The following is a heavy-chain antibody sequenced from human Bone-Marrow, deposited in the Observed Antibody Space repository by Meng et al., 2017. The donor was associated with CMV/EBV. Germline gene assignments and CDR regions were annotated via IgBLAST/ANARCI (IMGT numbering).Heavy chain of an antibody. J-gene: IGHJ6*02. CDR3: ARDYYYDMDV. CDR1: AYRFTGYY. Sequence: SVKVSCKDSAYRFTGYYLHWVRQAPGQGLEWMGWINPDSGDTNYAQKFQGRVTGTRDTSISTAYMELTRLTSDDTAVYYCARDYYYDMDVWGQGTTVTVSS. V-gene: IGHV1-2*02. CDR2: INPDSGDT.